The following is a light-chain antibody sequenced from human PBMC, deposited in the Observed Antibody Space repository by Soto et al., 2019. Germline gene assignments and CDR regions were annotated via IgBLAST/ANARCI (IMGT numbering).Light chain of an antibody. V-gene: IGLV2-11*01. Sequence: QSALTQPRSVSGSPGQSATISCTGTSSDVGGYNYVSWYQQHPGKAPKVMIYDVSERPSGVPDRFSGAKSGNTASLTISGLQDEDEADYYCCAYAGSLRYVFGTGTKLTVL. J-gene: IGLJ1*01. CDR3: CAYAGSLRYV. CDR1: SSDVGGYNY. CDR2: DVS.